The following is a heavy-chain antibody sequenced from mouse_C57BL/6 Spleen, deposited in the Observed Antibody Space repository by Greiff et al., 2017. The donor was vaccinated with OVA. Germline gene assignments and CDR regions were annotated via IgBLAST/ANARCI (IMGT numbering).Heavy chain of an antibody. CDR3: ARGSDGYYWYFDV. CDR1: GYTFTSYW. J-gene: IGHJ1*03. D-gene: IGHD2-3*01. V-gene: IGHV1-55*01. Sequence: VKLMESGAELVKPGASVKMSCKASGYTFTSYWITWVKQRPGQGLEWIGDIYPGSGSTNYNEKFKSKATLTVDTSSSTAYMQLSSLTSEDSAVYYCARGSDGYYWYFDVWGTGTTVTVSS. CDR2: IYPGSGST.